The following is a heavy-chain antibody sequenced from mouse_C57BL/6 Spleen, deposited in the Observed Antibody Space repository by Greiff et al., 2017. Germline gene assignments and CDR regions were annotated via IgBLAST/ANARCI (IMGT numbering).Heavy chain of an antibody. D-gene: IGHD2-1*01. V-gene: IGHV1-15*01. Sequence: QVQLKESGAELVRPGASVTLSCKASGYTFTDYDMHWVKQTPVHGLEWIGAIDPETGGTAYNQKFKGKAILTADKSSSTAYMELRSLTSEDSAVYYFTREDYGNVAGFAYWGQGTLVTVSA. CDR2: IDPETGGT. CDR1: GYTFTDYD. J-gene: IGHJ3*01. CDR3: TREDYGNVAGFAY.